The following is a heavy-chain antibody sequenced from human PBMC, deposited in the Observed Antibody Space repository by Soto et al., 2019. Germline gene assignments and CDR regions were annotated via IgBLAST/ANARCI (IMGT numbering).Heavy chain of an antibody. Sequence: QVQLAESGGGVVQPGRSLRLSCAASGFTFSSYGMHWVRQSPGKVLEWVAIISYDGSNTYYADSVKGRFTISRDNSKNKLYLQMNSPRAEDTSVYYCAKEGELSGNYYISSSSYFHYWGQGTLVTVSS. CDR2: ISYDGSNT. D-gene: IGHD1-26*01. CDR3: AKEGELSGNYYISSSSYFHY. V-gene: IGHV3-30*18. J-gene: IGHJ4*02. CDR1: GFTFSSYG.